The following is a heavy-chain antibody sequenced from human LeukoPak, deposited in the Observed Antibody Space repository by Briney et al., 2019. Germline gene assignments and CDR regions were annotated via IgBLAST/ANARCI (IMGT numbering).Heavy chain of an antibody. J-gene: IGHJ4*02. CDR1: GFTFSDYY. CDR3: ASDIVATSGDF. V-gene: IGHV3-11*01. D-gene: IGHD5-12*01. Sequence: GGSLRLSCAASGFTFSDYYMSWIRQAPGKGLGWVAYITSSGDDIYYADSVKGRFTISRDNAKNALFLRMSSLRVEDTATYYCASDIVATSGDFWGQGTLVSVSS. CDR2: ITSSGDDI.